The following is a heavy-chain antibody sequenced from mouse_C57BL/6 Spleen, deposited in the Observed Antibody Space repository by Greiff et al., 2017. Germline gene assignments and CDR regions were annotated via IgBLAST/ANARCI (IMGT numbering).Heavy chain of an antibody. D-gene: IGHD1-1*01. J-gene: IGHJ4*01. CDR3: ARMGTTVVAGDY. Sequence: QVQLKQPGAELVMPGASVKLSCKASGYTFTSYWMHWVKQRPGQVLEWIGEIDPSDSYTNYNQKFKGKSTLTVDKSSSTAYMQLSSLTSEDSAVYYCARMGTTVVAGDYWGQGTSVTVSS. CDR2: IDPSDSYT. V-gene: IGHV1-69*01. CDR1: GYTFTSYW.